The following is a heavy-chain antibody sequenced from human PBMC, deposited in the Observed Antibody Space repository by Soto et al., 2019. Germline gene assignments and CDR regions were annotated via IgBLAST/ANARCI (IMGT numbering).Heavy chain of an antibody. Sequence: GGSLRLSCTTSGFTFGDYALSWVRQAPGKGLEWVGFIRRNAYGGTTDYAASVKGRFTISRDDSKSIAYLQMNSLRTEDTALYYCTRASSLDFDFWGQGTMVTVSS. CDR3: TRASSLDFDF. D-gene: IGHD3-16*01. CDR1: GFTFGDYA. J-gene: IGHJ4*02. CDR2: IRRNAYGGTT. V-gene: IGHV3-49*04.